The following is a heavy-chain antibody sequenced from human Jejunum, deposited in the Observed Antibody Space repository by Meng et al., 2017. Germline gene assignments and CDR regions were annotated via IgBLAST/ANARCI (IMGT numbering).Heavy chain of an antibody. J-gene: IGHJ4*02. CDR1: GFIFSSYA. V-gene: IGHV3-23*01. Sequence: GGSLRLSCGASGFIFSSYAMAWVRQTPGKGLEWVSSISAATRSIYYVDSVKGRFTISRDNSKNTVYLQMNSLRAEDTAVYYCAKDRGNWGSGWDSWGQGKVVTVSS. CDR2: ISAATRSI. CDR3: AKDRGNWGSGWDS. D-gene: IGHD7-27*01.